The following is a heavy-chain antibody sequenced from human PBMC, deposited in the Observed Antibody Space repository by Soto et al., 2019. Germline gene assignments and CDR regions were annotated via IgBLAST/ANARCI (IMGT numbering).Heavy chain of an antibody. J-gene: IGHJ4*02. D-gene: IGHD3-9*01. CDR3: VKALRYFDWLPDFGY. CDR2: ISSNGGST. Sequence: GGSLRLSCSASGFTFSSYAMHWVREAPGKGLEYVSAISSNGGSTYYADSVKGRFTISRDNSKNTLYLQMSSLRAEDTAVYYCVKALRYFDWLPDFGYWGQGXLVTVSS. V-gene: IGHV3-64D*06. CDR1: GFTFSSYA.